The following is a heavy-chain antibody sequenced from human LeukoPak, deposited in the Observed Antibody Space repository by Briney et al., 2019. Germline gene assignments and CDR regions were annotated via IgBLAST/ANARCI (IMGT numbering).Heavy chain of an antibody. CDR1: GGSISSSY. CDR2: IYYSGST. Sequence: SETLSLTCTVSGGSISSSYWSWIGQPPGKGLEWIGYIYYSGSTNYNPSLKSRVTISVDTSKNQFSLKLSSVTAADTAVYYCARATPDYYYGMDVWGQGTTVTVSS. V-gene: IGHV4-59*01. CDR3: ARATPDYYYGMDV. J-gene: IGHJ6*02.